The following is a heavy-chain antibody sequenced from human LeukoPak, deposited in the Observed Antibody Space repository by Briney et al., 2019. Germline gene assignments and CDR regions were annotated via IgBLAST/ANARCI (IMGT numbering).Heavy chain of an antibody. CDR2: ISAYNGNT. V-gene: IGHV1-18*01. Sequence: ASVKVSCKASGYTFTSYGISWVRQAPGQGLEWMGWISAYNGNTNYAQKLQGRVTMTTDTYTSTAYMELRSLRSDDTAVYYCARDPGFAAAGTYGYWGQGTLVTVSS. J-gene: IGHJ4*02. D-gene: IGHD6-13*01. CDR3: ARDPGFAAAGTYGY. CDR1: GYTFTSYG.